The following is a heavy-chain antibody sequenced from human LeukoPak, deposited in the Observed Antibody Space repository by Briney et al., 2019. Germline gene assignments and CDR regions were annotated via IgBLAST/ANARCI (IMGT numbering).Heavy chain of an antibody. CDR1: GESLSPYY. V-gene: IGHV4-34*01. D-gene: IGHD2-2*01. CDR2: INHRGTT. Sequence: PSEXLSPTCAVYGESLSPYYWGWLRQPPGKGLEWIGEINHRGTTNYNPSLMSRLTISVDTSKNQFSLNLNSVTAADTAVYYCARGGGVGVPADYWGQGILVTVSS. CDR3: ARGGGVGVPADY. J-gene: IGHJ4*02.